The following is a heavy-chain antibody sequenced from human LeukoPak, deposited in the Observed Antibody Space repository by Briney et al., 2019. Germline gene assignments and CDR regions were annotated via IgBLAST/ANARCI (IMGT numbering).Heavy chain of an antibody. J-gene: IGHJ4*02. CDR2: IYYSGST. CDR1: GGSISSHY. D-gene: IGHD5-24*01. V-gene: IGHV4-59*08. Sequence: SETLSLTCTASGGSISSHYWSWIRQPPGKGLEWIGYIYYSGSTNYNPSLKSRVTISVDTSKNQFSLKLSSVTAADTAVYYCASHSRDGYIDYWGQGTLVTVSS. CDR3: ASHSRDGYIDY.